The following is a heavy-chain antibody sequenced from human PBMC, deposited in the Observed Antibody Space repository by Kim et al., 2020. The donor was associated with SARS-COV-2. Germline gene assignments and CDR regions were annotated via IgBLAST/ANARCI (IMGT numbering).Heavy chain of an antibody. J-gene: IGHJ4*02. CDR3: AKAVFNRQWLVPTRYYFDY. Sequence: GRFTISRDNSKNTPYLQMNSLRAEDTAVYYCAKAVFNRQWLVPTRYYFDYWGQGTLVTVSS. D-gene: IGHD6-19*01. V-gene: IGHV3-23*01.